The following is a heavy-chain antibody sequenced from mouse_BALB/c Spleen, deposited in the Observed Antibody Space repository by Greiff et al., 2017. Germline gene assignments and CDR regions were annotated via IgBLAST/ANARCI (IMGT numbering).Heavy chain of an antibody. V-gene: IGHV1S81*02. CDR1: GYTFTSYY. J-gene: IGHJ3*01. CDR3: TRRRDYYPWFAY. CDR2: INPSNGGT. Sequence: QVQLQQSGAELVKPGASVKLSCKASGYTFTSYYMYWVKQRPGQGLEWIGEINPSNGGTNFNEKFKSKATLTVDKSSSTAYMQLSSLTSEDSAVYYCTRRRDYYPWFAYWGQGTLVTVSA. D-gene: IGHD1-1*01.